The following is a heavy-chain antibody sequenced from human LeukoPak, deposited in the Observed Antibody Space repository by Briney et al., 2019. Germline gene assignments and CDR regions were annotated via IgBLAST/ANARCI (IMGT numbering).Heavy chain of an antibody. J-gene: IGHJ4*02. D-gene: IGHD3-10*01. CDR3: ARDRVGSYYPDY. V-gene: IGHV3-48*01. CDR2: IGTSSTTI. Sequence: GGSLRLSCAASGFTFSSYTMNWVRQPPGKGLEWVSNIGTSSTTIYYADSVKGRFTISRDNAKNSLYLQMNSLRADDTAVYYCARDRVGSYYPDYWGQGTLVTVSS. CDR1: GFTFSSYT.